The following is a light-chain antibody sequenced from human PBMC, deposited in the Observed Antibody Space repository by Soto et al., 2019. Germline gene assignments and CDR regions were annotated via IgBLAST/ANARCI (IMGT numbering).Light chain of an antibody. CDR3: QQYGSSTGLT. V-gene: IGKV3-20*01. CDR1: QSVSSSY. CDR2: GAS. J-gene: IGKJ4*01. Sequence: EIVLTQSPGTLSLSPGERATLSCRASQSVSSSYLAWYQQKPGQAPRLLIYGASSRATGIPDRFSGSGSGKDFTLTISRLEPEDFAVYYCQQYGSSTGLTFGGGTKVEIK.